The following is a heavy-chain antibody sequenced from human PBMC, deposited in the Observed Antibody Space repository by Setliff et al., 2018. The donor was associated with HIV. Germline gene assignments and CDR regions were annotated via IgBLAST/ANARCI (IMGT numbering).Heavy chain of an antibody. Sequence: SETLSLTCNVSGASISSGNYYWSWIRHPPGKGLEWIGYIYFSGSTYYTPSLKSRLTISLDTSKNQFSLRMRSVTAADTAVYYCASGGNVGSGYDAVYYFDYWGQGTLVTVSS. CDR1: GASISSGNYY. CDR3: ASGGNVGSGYDAVYYFDY. V-gene: IGHV4-30-4*08. CDR2: IYFSGST. J-gene: IGHJ4*02. D-gene: IGHD3-3*01.